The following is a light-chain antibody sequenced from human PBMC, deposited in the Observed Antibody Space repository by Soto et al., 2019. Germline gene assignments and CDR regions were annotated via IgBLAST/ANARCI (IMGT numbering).Light chain of an antibody. Sequence: EIVMTQSPATLSVSPGERATLSCRASQSVSRNLAWYQQKPGQAPRLLIYGASTRATCIPARFSGSGSGTEFTLTVSSMQSEDFAVYYCQQYNNWPFTFGPGTKVDIK. CDR2: GAS. CDR1: QSVSRN. V-gene: IGKV3-15*01. J-gene: IGKJ3*01. CDR3: QQYNNWPFT.